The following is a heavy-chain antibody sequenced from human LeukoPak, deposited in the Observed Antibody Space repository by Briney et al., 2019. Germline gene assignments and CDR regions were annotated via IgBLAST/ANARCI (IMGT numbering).Heavy chain of an antibody. CDR2: IIPIFGTA. Sequence: ASVKVSCKASGGTFSSYAISWVRQAPGQGLEWMGGIIPIFGTANYAQKFQGRVTITTDESTSTAYMELSSLRSEDTAVYYCARDPEDDYSGVWFDHWGQGTLVTVSS. CDR1: GGTFSSYA. CDR3: ARDPEDDYSGVWFDH. V-gene: IGHV1-69*05. D-gene: IGHD4-11*01. J-gene: IGHJ5*02.